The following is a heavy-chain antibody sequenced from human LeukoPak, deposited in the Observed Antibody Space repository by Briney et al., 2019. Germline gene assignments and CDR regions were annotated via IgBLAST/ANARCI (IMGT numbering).Heavy chain of an antibody. V-gene: IGHV4-59*08. CDR3: ARLPRYGGYDHFDY. J-gene: IGHJ4*02. Sequence: SETLSLTCTVSGGSVTGYYWNWIRQPPGKGLDWIGYVYYTGTTKYNPSLKSRVTISVDTSKNLFSLKVSSVTDVDTAVYYCARLPRYGGYDHFDYWGQGILVIVSS. CDR2: VYYTGTT. D-gene: IGHD5-12*01. CDR1: GGSVTGYY.